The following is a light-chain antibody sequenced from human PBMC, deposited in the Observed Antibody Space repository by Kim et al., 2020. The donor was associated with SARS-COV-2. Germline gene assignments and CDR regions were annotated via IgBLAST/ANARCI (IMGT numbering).Light chain of an antibody. CDR1: CLNKYS. CDR2: AKN. V-gene: IGLV3-19*01. Sequence: ALGQTVRLTCQGSCLNKYSATWNQQKPGQAPLMVMYAKNYRPSGLPDRFPGSSSGDTASLTITATRAEDEGDYCCTSRDSSGDHYVFGAVTKITVL. CDR3: TSRDSSGDHYV. J-gene: IGLJ1*01.